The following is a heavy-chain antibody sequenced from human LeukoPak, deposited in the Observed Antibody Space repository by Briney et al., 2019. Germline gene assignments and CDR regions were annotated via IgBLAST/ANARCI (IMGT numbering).Heavy chain of an antibody. CDR2: IYTSGST. V-gene: IGHV4-4*07. CDR3: AREDYSSSWYGGGNPNYYYYYMDV. D-gene: IGHD6-13*01. J-gene: IGHJ6*03. Sequence: SETLSLTCTVSGGSISSYYWSWIRQPAGKGLEWIGRIYTSGSTNYNPSLKSRVTMSVDTSKNQFSLKLSSVTAADTAVYYCAREDYSSSWYGGGNPNYYYYYMDVWGKGTTVTVSS. CDR1: GGSISSYY.